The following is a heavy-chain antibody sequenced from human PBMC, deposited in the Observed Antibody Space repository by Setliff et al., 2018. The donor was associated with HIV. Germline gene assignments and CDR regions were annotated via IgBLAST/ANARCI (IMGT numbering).Heavy chain of an antibody. V-gene: IGHV4-59*08. CDR1: GGSISTYY. CDR3: ARTPEDYDQYFFDR. J-gene: IGHJ4*02. CDR2: IYFTGSS. Sequence: SETLSLTCTVSGGSISTYYWSWIRQPPGKGLEWIGSIYFTGSSDNNPSLEGRVTISVDTSKNQFSLKLSPVTAADTAVYYCARTPEDYDQYFFDRWGQGTLVTVSS. D-gene: IGHD3-22*01.